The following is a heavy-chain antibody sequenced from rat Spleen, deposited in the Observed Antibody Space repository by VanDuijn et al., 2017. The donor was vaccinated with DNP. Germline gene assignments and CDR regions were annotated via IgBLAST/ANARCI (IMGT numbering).Heavy chain of an antibody. CDR1: GFTFSDSY. Sequence: EVQLVESGGGLVQPGRSLKLTCAASGFTFSDSYMAWIRQAPGRGLEWVASINTDGDTTQYPDSVKGRFTVSRDNAENTVCLQMNSLRSEDTATYYCAKDRTGGFAMDAWGQGTSVTVSS. V-gene: IGHV5-58*01. J-gene: IGHJ4*01. CDR3: AKDRTGGFAMDA. CDR2: INTDGDTT. D-gene: IGHD4-1*01.